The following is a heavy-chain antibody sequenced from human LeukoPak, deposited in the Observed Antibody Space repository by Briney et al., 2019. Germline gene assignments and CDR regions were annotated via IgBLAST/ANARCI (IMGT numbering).Heavy chain of an antibody. J-gene: IGHJ3*01. D-gene: IGHD3-22*01. Sequence: GGSLRLSCAASGFSLSTYAMSWVRQAPGKGLEWVSTISIIGGSTYYADSVKGRFTIPRDNSKNTLYLQMNSLRAEDTAVYFCAKDLYHDGSGWGALDVWGQGTMVTVSS. CDR2: ISIIGGST. V-gene: IGHV3-23*01. CDR3: AKDLYHDGSGWGALDV. CDR1: GFSLSTYA.